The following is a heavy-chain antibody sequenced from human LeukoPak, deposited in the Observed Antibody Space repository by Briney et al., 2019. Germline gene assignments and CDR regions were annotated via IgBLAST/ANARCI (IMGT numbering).Heavy chain of an antibody. V-gene: IGHV4-61*02. CDR2: IYTSGST. J-gene: IGHJ3*02. CDR1: GGSISSGSYY. CDR3: ASSGSYWRGAFDI. Sequence: SETLSLTCTVSGGSISSGSYYWSWIRQPAGKGLEWIGRIYTSGSTNYNPSLKSRVTISVDTSKNQFSLKLSSVTAADTAVYYCASSGSYWRGAFDIWGQGTMVTVSS. D-gene: IGHD1-26*01.